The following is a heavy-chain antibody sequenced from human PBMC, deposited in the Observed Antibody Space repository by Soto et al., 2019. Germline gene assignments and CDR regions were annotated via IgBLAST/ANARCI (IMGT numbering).Heavy chain of an antibody. CDR2: ISAYNGNT. CDR3: AREDCSSTSCYQYYYYYYGMDV. D-gene: IGHD2-2*01. V-gene: IGHV1-18*01. Sequence: ASVKVSCKASGYTFTSYGISWVRQAPGQGLEWMGWISAYNGNTNYAQKLQGRVTMTTDTSTSTAYMELRSLRSDDTAVYYCAREDCSSTSCYQYYYYYYGMDVWGQGTTVT. J-gene: IGHJ6*02. CDR1: GYTFTSYG.